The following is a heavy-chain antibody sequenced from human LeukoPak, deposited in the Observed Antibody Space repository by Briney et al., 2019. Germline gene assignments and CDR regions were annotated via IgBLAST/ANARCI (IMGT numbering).Heavy chain of an antibody. Sequence: LETLSLTCIVSGGSMSSTDHFWGWIRQPPGKGLEWIGSFYYTGTIFYSPSLESRGTISIDTSKNQFSLKIRSVTAADTAAYYCARQGVVPNKAGWYFDLWGRGALVTASS. CDR3: ARQGVVPNKAGWYFDL. CDR1: GGSMSSTDHF. D-gene: IGHD3-10*01. J-gene: IGHJ2*01. CDR2: FYYTGTI. V-gene: IGHV4-39*01.